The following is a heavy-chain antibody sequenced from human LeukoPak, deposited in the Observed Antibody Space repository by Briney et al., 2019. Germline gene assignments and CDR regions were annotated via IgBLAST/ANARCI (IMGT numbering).Heavy chain of an antibody. CDR3: AKDMSYDSSGSYFDY. J-gene: IGHJ4*02. Sequence: PGRSLRLSCAASGFTFDDYAMLWVRQAPGKGLEWVSGISWNSGSIGYADSVKGRFTISRDNAKNSLYLQMNSLRAEDAALYYCAKDMSYDSSGSYFDYWGQRTLVTVSS. CDR1: GFTFDDYA. CDR2: ISWNSGSI. V-gene: IGHV3-9*01. D-gene: IGHD3-22*01.